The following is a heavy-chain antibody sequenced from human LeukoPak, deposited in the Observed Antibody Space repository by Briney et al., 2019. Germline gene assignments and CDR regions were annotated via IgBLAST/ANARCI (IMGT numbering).Heavy chain of an antibody. Sequence: SETLSLTCTVSGGSISSYYWSWIRQPPGKGLEWIGYIYYSGSTNYNPSLKSRVTISVDMSKNQFSLKLSSVTAADTAVYYCASSGYDPYYYYGMDVWGQGTTVTVSS. CDR2: IYYSGST. D-gene: IGHD5-12*01. V-gene: IGHV4-59*01. CDR1: GGSISSYY. J-gene: IGHJ6*02. CDR3: ASSGYDPYYYYGMDV.